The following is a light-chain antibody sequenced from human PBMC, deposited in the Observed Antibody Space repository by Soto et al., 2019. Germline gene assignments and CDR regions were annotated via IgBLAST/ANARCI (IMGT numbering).Light chain of an antibody. V-gene: IGLV1-44*01. CDR1: SSNIGRNA. J-gene: IGLJ2*01. Sequence: QSVLTQPPSASGAPGQRVTISCSGSSSNIGRNAVNWYQQLPGTAPKLLIYSDNQRPSGVPDRFSASKSGTSASLAISGLQSEDETEYYSAAWDDSLDGPVFGGGTKLTVL. CDR2: SDN. CDR3: AAWDDSLDGPV.